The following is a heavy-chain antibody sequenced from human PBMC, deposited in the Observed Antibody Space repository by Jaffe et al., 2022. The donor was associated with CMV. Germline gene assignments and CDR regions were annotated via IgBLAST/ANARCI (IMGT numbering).Heavy chain of an antibody. CDR2: INHSGST. Sequence: QVQLQQWGAGLLKPSETLSLTCAVYGGSFSGYYWSWIRQPPGKGLEWIGEINHSGSTNYNPSLKSRVTISVDTSKNQFSLKLSSVTAADTAVYYCARDSYYYDSSGYYTRRYYYYMDVWGKGTTVTVSS. D-gene: IGHD3-22*01. J-gene: IGHJ6*03. V-gene: IGHV4-34*01. CDR3: ARDSYYYDSSGYYTRRYYYYMDV. CDR1: GGSFSGYY.